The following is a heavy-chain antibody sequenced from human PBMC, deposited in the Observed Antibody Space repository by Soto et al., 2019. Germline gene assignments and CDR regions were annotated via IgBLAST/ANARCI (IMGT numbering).Heavy chain of an antibody. D-gene: IGHD2-15*01. V-gene: IGHV4-39*01. CDR1: GGSISSSSYY. Sequence: SETLSLTCTVSGGSISSSSYYWGWIRQPPGKGLEWIGSIYYSGSTYYNPSLKSRVTISVDTSKNQFSLKLSSVTAADTAVYYCARLQRVASYFDYWGQGTLVTVSS. CDR2: IYYSGST. CDR3: ARLQRVASYFDY. J-gene: IGHJ4*02.